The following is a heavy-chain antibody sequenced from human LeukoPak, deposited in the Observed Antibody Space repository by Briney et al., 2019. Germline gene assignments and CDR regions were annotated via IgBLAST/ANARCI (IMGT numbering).Heavy chain of an antibody. V-gene: IGHV4-34*01. D-gene: IGHD5-24*01. Sequence: SETLSLTCAVYGGSFSGYYWSWIRQPPGKGLEWIGEINHSGSTNYNPSLKSRVTISVDTSKNQFSLKLSSVTAADTAVYYCARGLRMATITRGYYFNYWGQGTLVTVSS. J-gene: IGHJ4*02. CDR3: ARGLRMATITRGYYFNY. CDR2: INHSGST. CDR1: GGSFSGYY.